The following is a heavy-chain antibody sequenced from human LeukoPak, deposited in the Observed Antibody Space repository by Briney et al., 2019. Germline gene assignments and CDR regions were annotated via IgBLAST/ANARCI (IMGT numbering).Heavy chain of an antibody. V-gene: IGHV1-46*01. D-gene: IGHD6-19*01. CDR3: ARTGSSGWYVGYFQH. CDR2: INPSGGST. CDR1: GYTFTSYY. J-gene: IGHJ1*01. Sequence: ASVKVSCKASGYTFTSYYMHWVRQAPGQGLEWMGIINPSGGSTSYAQKFQGRVTMTRDTPTSTVYMELSSLRSEDTAVYYCARTGSSGWYVGYFQHWGQGTLVTVSS.